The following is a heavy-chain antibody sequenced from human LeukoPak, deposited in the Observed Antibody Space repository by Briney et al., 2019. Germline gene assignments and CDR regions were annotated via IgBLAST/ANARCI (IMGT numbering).Heavy chain of an antibody. CDR3: ARANYGGNPRYFQH. D-gene: IGHD4-23*01. CDR2: LSSSSSII. Sequence: GGSLRLSCAAPGFTFSDYYMSWIRQAPGKGLKWISYLSSSSSIIYYADSVKGRFTISRDNAQNSLYLQMNSLRAEDTAVYYCARANYGGNPRYFQHWGQGTLVTVSS. CDR1: GFTFSDYY. V-gene: IGHV3-11*01. J-gene: IGHJ1*01.